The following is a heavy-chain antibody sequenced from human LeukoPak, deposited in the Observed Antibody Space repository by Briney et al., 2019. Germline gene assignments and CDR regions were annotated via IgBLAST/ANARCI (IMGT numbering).Heavy chain of an antibody. V-gene: IGHV4-4*07. CDR3: ATEIQNIAGRVY. J-gene: IGHJ4*02. CDR1: GGSISSYY. D-gene: IGHD6-6*01. Sequence: PSETLSLTCTVSGGSISSYYWSWIRQPAGKGLESIGHISTSGSTNYNPSLKSRATMSVDTSKNQFSLNLSSVTAADTAVYYCATEIQNIAGRVYWGQGTLVTVSS. CDR2: ISTSGST.